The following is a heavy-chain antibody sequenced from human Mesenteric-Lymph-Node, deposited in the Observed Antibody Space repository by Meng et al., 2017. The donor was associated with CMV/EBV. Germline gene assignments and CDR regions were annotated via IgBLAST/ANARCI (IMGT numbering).Heavy chain of an antibody. CDR2: IDATSTWI. J-gene: IGHJ3*02. CDR3: AKAFRDGYIRDAFDI. CDR1: GFAFSTYA. D-gene: IGHD5-24*01. V-gene: IGHV3-21*01. Sequence: GESLKISCAASGFAFSTYAMTWVRQAPGKGLEWVSTIDATSTWIYYADSVRGRFTISRDNSKNTLYLQMNSLRAEDTAVYYCAKAFRDGYIRDAFDIWGQGTMVTVSS.